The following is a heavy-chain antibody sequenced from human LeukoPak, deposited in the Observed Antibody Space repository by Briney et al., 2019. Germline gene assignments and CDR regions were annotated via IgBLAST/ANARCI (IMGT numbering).Heavy chain of an antibody. J-gene: IGHJ4*02. Sequence: PGGPLRLSCAASGFTFTSYNMNWVRQAPGKGLEGVSYISSSSTTIYYADSVKGRFTISRDNAKNSLYLQMNSIRDEDMAVYYCARDYGTHGEYFDYWGQGTLVTVSS. D-gene: IGHD3-10*01. V-gene: IGHV3-48*02. CDR1: GFTFTSYN. CDR2: ISSSSTTI. CDR3: ARDYGTHGEYFDY.